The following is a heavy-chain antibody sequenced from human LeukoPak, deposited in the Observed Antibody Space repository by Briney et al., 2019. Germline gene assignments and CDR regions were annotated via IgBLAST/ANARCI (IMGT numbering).Heavy chain of an antibody. J-gene: IGHJ3*01. D-gene: IGHD2-2*01. CDR1: GFSFSIYS. V-gene: IGHV3-21*01. Sequence: PGGSLRRSXAASGFSFSIYSMNWVRQAPGKGLEWVSSASSSSTSIYYADSLKGRFTISRDNAKNSLFLQVNSLRDEDTAVYYCARGPPCSSTSCYVTGAFDFWGQGTMVTVSS. CDR2: ASSSSTSI. CDR3: ARGPPCSSTSCYVTGAFDF.